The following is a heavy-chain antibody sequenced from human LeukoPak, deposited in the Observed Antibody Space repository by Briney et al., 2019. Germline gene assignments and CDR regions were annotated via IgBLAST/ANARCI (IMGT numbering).Heavy chain of an antibody. D-gene: IGHD1-20*01. V-gene: IGHV1-2*02. CDR2: INPNSGGT. J-gene: IGHJ5*02. Sequence: GASVKVSCKASGYTFTGYYMHWVRQAPGQGLEWMGWINPNSGGTTYAQKFQGRVTMTRDTSISTAYMELSRLRSDDTAVYYCAREGRITGTTLSWFDPWGQGTLVTVSS. CDR3: AREGRITGTTLSWFDP. CDR1: GYTFTGYY.